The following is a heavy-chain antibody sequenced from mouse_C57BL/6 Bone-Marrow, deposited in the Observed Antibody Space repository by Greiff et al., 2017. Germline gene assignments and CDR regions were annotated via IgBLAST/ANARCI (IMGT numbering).Heavy chain of an antibody. D-gene: IGHD1-1*01. CDR1: GYTFTDYY. J-gene: IGHJ2*01. Sequence: VHVKQSGPVLVKPGASVKMSCKASGYTFTDYYMHWVKQSHGQSLEWIGVINPYNGGTSYNQKFKGKATLTVDKSSSTAYMELNSLTSEDSAVYYCARCCEYYGSSNFDYWGQGTTLTVSS. CDR3: ARCCEYYGSSNFDY. V-gene: IGHV1-19*01. CDR2: INPYNGGT.